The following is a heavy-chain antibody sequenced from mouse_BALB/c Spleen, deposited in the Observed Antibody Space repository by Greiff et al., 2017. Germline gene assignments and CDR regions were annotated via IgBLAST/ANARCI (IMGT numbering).Heavy chain of an antibody. CDR3: TREKVRLRGWFAY. D-gene: IGHD2-4*01. Sequence: LQQPGSELVRPGASVKLSCKASGYTFTSYWMHWVKQRPGQGLEWIGNIYPGSGSTNYDEKFKSKATLTVDTSSSTAYMQLSSLTSEDSAVYYCTREKVRLRGWFAYWGQGTLVTVSA. CDR2: IYPGSGST. CDR1: GYTFTSYW. J-gene: IGHJ3*01. V-gene: IGHV1S22*01.